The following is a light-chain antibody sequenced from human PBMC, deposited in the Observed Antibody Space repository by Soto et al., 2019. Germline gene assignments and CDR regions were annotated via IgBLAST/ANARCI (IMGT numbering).Light chain of an antibody. J-gene: IGLJ3*02. CDR2: NTN. CDR3: VVYMGSGSWV. CDR1: SGSVSTSYY. Sequence: QAVVTQEPSFSVSPGRTVTLTCALSSGSVSTSYYPSWYQQTPGQTPRTLIYNTNTRSSGVPDRFSGSILGNKAALTITGAQAEDESNYYCVVYMGSGSWVFGGGTKLTVL. V-gene: IGLV8-61*01.